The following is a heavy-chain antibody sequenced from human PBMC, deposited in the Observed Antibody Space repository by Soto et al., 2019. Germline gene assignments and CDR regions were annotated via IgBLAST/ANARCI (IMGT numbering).Heavy chain of an antibody. CDR2: IDWDDDK. CDR1: GFSLSTSGMC. Sequence: SGPTLVNPTQTLTLTCTFSGFSLSTSGMCVSWIRQPPGKALEWLALIDWDDDKYYSTSLKTRLTISKDTSKNQVVLTMTNMDPVDTATYYCARIKAQYYGSGSYYATSYYYYYGMDVWGQGPTVTVSS. D-gene: IGHD3-10*01. CDR3: ARIKAQYYGSGSYYATSYYYYYGMDV. J-gene: IGHJ6*02. V-gene: IGHV2-70*01.